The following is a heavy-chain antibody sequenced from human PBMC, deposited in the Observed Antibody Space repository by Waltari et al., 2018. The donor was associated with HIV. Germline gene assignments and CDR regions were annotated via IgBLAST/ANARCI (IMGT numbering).Heavy chain of an antibody. D-gene: IGHD3-16*01. CDR2: TYLRSKWHE. V-gene: IGHV6-1*01. CDR1: GDSVSNDSAA. J-gene: IGHJ4*02. CDR3: VRDAFGLDY. Sequence: GPEMVKPSETLTHARVIPGDSVSNDSAAWTWVRQSPSRGLEWLGRTYLRSKWHEDYAASVKGRIAIDADSAENRFTLHLNHVTPEDTAVYFCVRDAFGLDYWGQGILVTVSS.